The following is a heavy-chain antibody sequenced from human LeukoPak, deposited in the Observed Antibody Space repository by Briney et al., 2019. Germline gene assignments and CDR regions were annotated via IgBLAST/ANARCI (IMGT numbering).Heavy chain of an antibody. D-gene: IGHD6-19*01. Sequence: SQTLSLTCTVSGGSISNGSYYWSWIRQPAGKGLEWIGRIYTSGSTNYNPSLKSRVTISVDTSKNQFSLKLSSVTAADTAVYYCARERGVGAVAGGWFDPWGQGTLVTVSS. CDR2: IYTSGST. CDR1: GGSISNGSYY. CDR3: ARERGVGAVAGGWFDP. V-gene: IGHV4-61*02. J-gene: IGHJ5*02.